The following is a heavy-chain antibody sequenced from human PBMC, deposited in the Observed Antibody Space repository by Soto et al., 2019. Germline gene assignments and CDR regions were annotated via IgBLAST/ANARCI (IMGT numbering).Heavy chain of an antibody. CDR1: GGSISSGGYY. CDR3: ARGGYSYGIIDY. J-gene: IGHJ4*02. V-gene: IGHV4-31*03. D-gene: IGHD5-18*01. CDR2: IYYSGST. Sequence: SETLSLTCTVSGGSISSGGYYWSWIRQHPGKGLEWIGYIYYSGSTYYNPSLKSRVTISVDTSKNQFSLKLSSVTAADTAVYYCARGGYSYGIIDYWGQGTLVTV.